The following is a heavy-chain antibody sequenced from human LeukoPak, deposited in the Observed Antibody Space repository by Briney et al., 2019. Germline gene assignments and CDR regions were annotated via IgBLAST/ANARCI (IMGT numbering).Heavy chain of an antibody. CDR1: GGSLSGHY. J-gene: IGHJ3*01. CDR2: VSYTGRT. Sequence: SETLSLTCTVSGGSLSGHYWSCIPQPPGKRLERIGYVSYTGRTKYNPSLQSRVTISIETSKSQFSLKLTSVTSANTAVYSCARLLDNDISGDPDTFDVWGQGTTVIVSS. V-gene: IGHV4-59*11. D-gene: IGHD3-22*01. CDR3: ARLLDNDISGDPDTFDV.